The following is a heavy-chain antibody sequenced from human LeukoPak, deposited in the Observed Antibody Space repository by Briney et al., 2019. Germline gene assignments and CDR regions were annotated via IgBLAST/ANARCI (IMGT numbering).Heavy chain of an antibody. Sequence: PSETLSLTCTVSGGSISSSSYSWGWIRQPPGKGLEWIGSIYYSGSTYHNPSLKSRVTISVDTSKNQFSLKLSSVTAADTAVYYCARLRDDYVWGSFLFDYWGQGTLVTVSS. CDR3: ARLRDDYVWGSFLFDY. CDR2: IYYSGST. CDR1: GGSISSSSYS. D-gene: IGHD3-16*01. J-gene: IGHJ4*02. V-gene: IGHV4-39*01.